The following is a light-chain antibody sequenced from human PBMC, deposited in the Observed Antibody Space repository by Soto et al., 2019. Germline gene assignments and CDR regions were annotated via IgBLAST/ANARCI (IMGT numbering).Light chain of an antibody. Sequence: EIVLTQSPGTLSLSPGERATLSCRASQSVSSNYLAWYQQKPGQAPRLLIYDTSSRASDIPDRFSGSGSGTDFTLTISRLEPEDFAVYYCQQYGSSLPITFGQGTRLEIK. V-gene: IGKV3-20*01. CDR3: QQYGSSLPIT. CDR2: DTS. CDR1: QSVSSNY. J-gene: IGKJ5*01.